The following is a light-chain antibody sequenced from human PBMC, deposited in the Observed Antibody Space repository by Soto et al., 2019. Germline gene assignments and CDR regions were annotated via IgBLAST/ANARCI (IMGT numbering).Light chain of an antibody. CDR3: QLWDRSTDHVV. CDR2: YDT. Sequence: SYELTQPPSMSVAPGETGRIPCGGNNIGSKGVHWFQQRSGQAPVLVIYYDTDRPSGIPERFSGSNFGNTATLTISRVAVGDEADYYCQLWDRSTDHVVFGGGTQLTVL. V-gene: IGLV3-21*04. J-gene: IGLJ2*01. CDR1: NIGSKG.